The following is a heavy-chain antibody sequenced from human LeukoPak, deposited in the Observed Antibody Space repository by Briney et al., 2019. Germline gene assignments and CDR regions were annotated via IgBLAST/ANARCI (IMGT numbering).Heavy chain of an antibody. CDR2: VTPSSGWR. V-gene: IGHV1-2*02. J-gene: IGHJ4*02. CDR3: ATIGVRGSYWDFAQ. D-gene: IGHD1-26*01. Sequence: GASVTVSCKAVGDTFNDYHVHWVRQAPGLGAQGLEWMGWVTPSSGWRRYSQRFQGRVAMTSDTSSSTVYMELTRLTSDDTGIYFCATIGVRGSYWDFAQWGQGTLVTVSS. CDR1: GDTFNDYH.